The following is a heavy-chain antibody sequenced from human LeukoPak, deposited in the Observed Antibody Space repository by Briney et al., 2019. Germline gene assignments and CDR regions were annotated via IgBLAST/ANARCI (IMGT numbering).Heavy chain of an antibody. CDR1: GYSFTSYW. J-gene: IGHJ3*02. D-gene: IGHD5-12*01. CDR3: ARHEMIGGYSGYDHFDAFDI. CDR2: IYPGDSDT. Sequence: GESLKISCKGSGYSFTSYWIGWVRQMPGKGLEWMGIIYPGDSDTRYSPSFQGQVTISADKSISTAYLQWSSLKASDTAMYYCARHEMIGGYSGYDHFDAFDIWGQGTMVTVSS. V-gene: IGHV5-51*01.